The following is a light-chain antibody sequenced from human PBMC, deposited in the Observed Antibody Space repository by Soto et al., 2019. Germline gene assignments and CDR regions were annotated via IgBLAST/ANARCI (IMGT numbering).Light chain of an antibody. J-gene: IGKJ2*01. CDR1: QSVSSSY. CDR2: GAS. Sequence: EIVLTHSPGTLSLSPGERATLSFRASQSVSSSYLAWYQKKPGQAHRLLIYGASSRATGITDRFSGSGSRTDFTLTISRLEHEDCAVYYCQQYGRSQYTFGQGTKLEIK. CDR3: QQYGRSQYT. V-gene: IGKV3-20*01.